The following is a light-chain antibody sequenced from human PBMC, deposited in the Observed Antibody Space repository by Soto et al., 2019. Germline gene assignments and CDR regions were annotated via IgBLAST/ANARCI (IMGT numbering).Light chain of an antibody. J-gene: IGKJ2*01. CDR2: WAS. Sequence: DVVLTQSPDSLAMSLGETATITCKTSQNAVFSASNKNYIAWYQRRPGQPLKLLFYWASTRASGVPERFSGSGSGTDFTLTISNLQPDDAATYYCQQYFSIPMFTFAQGTKLQIK. CDR1: QNAVFSASNKNY. V-gene: IGKV4-1*01. CDR3: QQYFSIPMFT.